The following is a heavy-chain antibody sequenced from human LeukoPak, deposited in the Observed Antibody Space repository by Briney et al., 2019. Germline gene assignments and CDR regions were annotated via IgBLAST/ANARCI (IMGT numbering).Heavy chain of an antibody. CDR2: INGGNGNT. V-gene: IGHV1-3*01. CDR1: GYTFTSYA. J-gene: IGHJ5*02. Sequence: ASVTVSCKASGYTFTSYAMHWVRPAPGQRLEWMGWINGGNGNTKYSQKLQGRVTITRDTSASTAYMELRSLRSEDTAVFYCARGPPRLNWFDPWGQGTLVTVSS. CDR3: ARGPPRLNWFDP. D-gene: IGHD6-25*01.